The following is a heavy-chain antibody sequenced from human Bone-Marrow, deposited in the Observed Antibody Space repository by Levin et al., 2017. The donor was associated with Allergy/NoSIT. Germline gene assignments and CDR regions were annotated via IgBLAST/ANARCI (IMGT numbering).Heavy chain of an antibody. J-gene: IGHJ5*02. CDR3: ARRRYYGSGSYYFYWFDP. CDR1: GFTFSSYA. D-gene: IGHD3-10*01. Sequence: PGGSLRLSCAASGFTFSSYAMHWVRQAPGKGLEWVAVISYDGSNKYYADSVKGRFTISRDNSKNTLYLQMNSLRAEDTAVYYCARRRYYGSGSYYFYWFDPWGQGTLVTVSS. CDR2: ISYDGSNK. V-gene: IGHV3-30-3*01.